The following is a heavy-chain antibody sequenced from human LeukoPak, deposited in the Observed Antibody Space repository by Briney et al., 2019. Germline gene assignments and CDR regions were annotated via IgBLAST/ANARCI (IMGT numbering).Heavy chain of an antibody. D-gene: IGHD3-9*01. V-gene: IGHV3-73*01. J-gene: IGHJ6*03. Sequence: PGGSLRLSCAASRFTFSGSAMHWVRQASGKGLEWVGRIRSKANSYATAYAASVKGRFTISRDDSKNTAYLQMNSLKTEDTAVYYCTRIAPYYDILTGYSSYYYYMDVWGKGTTVTVSS. CDR1: RFTFSGSA. CDR2: IRSKANSYAT. CDR3: TRIAPYYDILTGYSSYYYYMDV.